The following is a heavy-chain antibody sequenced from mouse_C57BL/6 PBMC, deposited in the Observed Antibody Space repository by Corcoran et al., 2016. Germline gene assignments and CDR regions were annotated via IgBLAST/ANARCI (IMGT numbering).Heavy chain of an antibody. CDR3: ARAMGYYGSSPWFAY. V-gene: IGHV9-3*01. CDR2: INTYSGVP. J-gene: IGHJ3*01. Sequence: QIQLVQSGPELKKPGETVKISCKASGYTFTTYGMSWVKQAPGKGLKWMGWINTYSGVPTYADDFKGRFAFSLETSASTAYLQINNIKNEDTATYFCARAMGYYGSSPWFAYWGQGTLVTVSA. D-gene: IGHD1-1*01. CDR1: GYTFTTYG.